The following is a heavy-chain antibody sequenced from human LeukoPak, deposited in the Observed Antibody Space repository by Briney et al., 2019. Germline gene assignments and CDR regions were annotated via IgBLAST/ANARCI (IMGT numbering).Heavy chain of an antibody. CDR1: GGSISNVFY. CDR3: ARQSFAPSQEGSEPPIES. D-gene: IGHD1-14*01. J-gene: IGHJ4*02. V-gene: IGHV4-39*01. Sequence: SETLCLTCNVSGGSISNVFYWGWIRQPPGKGLGWIGNIFYSGIAHYNPSLRSRVTTAIDTSKTQFTLNLTSVTAADTAISYCARQSFAPSQEGSEPPIESWGQRTLVTVSS. CDR2: IFYSGIA.